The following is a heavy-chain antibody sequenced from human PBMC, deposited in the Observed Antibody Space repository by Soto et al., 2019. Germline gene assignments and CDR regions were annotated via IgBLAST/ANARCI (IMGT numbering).Heavy chain of an antibody. CDR2: IWYDGSNK. CDR3: AREDCSGGSCYSAY. V-gene: IGHV3-33*01. D-gene: IGHD2-15*01. Sequence: QVQLVESGGGVVQPGRSLRLSCAASGFTFSSYGMHWVRQAPGKGLEWVAVIWYDGSNKYYADSVKGRFTISRDNSKNTLYLQMNSLRAEVTAVYYCAREDCSGGSCYSAYWGQGTLVTVSS. CDR1: GFTFSSYG. J-gene: IGHJ4*02.